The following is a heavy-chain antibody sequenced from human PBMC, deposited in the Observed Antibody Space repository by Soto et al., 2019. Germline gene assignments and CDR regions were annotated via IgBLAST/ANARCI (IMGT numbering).Heavy chain of an antibody. CDR3: AHRRPGDTSPDYNGLDV. V-gene: IGHV2-5*01. Sequence: QITLKEAGPTLVKPTQTLTLTCTFSGFSLSTTGEGVFWIRQPPGKAPEGLALVHWNDDKRYSPSPRPRLTISKDTSRNPVVLSLTNLDPVDTGTYYCAHRRPGDTSPDYNGLDVWGQGTTVIVSS. CDR2: VHWNDDK. CDR1: GFSLSTTGEG. D-gene: IGHD1-1*01. J-gene: IGHJ6*02.